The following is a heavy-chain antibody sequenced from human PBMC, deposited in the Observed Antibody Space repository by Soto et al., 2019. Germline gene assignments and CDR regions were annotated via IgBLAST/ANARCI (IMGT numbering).Heavy chain of an antibody. J-gene: IGHJ6*02. CDR2: ISSSSSYI. V-gene: IGHV3-21*01. CDR3: ARDRHSGSPRGDYYYGMDV. D-gene: IGHD1-26*01. CDR1: GFTFSSYS. Sequence: PGGSLRLSCAASGFTFSSYSMNWVRQAPGKGLEWVSSISSSSSYIYYADSVKGRFTISRDNAKNSLYLQMNSLRAEDTAVYYCARDRHSGSPRGDYYYGMDVWGQGTTVTVSS.